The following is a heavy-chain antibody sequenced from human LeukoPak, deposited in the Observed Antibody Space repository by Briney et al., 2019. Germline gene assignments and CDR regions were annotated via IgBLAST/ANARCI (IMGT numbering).Heavy chain of an antibody. CDR3: ARDLGFGEVLVSGYYYNGMDV. J-gene: IGHJ6*04. V-gene: IGHV3-21*04. Sequence: GGSLRLSCAASGFTFSGYIMKWVRQAPGKGLEWVSAISSTSSNIYYVDSVKGRFTISRDNAKNSLYLQMNSLRAEDTAVYYCARDLGFGEVLVSGYYYNGMDVWGKGTAVTVSS. CDR1: GFTFSGYI. CDR2: ISSTSSNI. D-gene: IGHD3-10*01.